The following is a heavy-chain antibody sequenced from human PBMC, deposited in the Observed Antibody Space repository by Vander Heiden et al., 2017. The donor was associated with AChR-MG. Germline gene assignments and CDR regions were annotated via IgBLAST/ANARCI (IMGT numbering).Heavy chain of an antibody. CDR3: GRLLIVATRTNDY. V-gene: IGHV3-48*01. Sequence: EVQLVESGGGLIQPGGSLRLSCAASGFTFSSSSMSWVRQAPGKGLEWLSYISSSSNTIYYAVAVKGRFTISRDNAVYSLYLQLNRLSPEDTAVYFCGRLLIVATRTNDYWG. J-gene: IGHJ4*01. D-gene: IGHD5-12*01. CDR1: GFTFSSSS. CDR2: ISSSSNTI.